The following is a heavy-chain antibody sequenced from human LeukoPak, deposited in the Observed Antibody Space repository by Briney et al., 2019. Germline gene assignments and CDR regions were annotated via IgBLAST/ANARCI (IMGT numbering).Heavy chain of an antibody. V-gene: IGHV1-24*01. D-gene: IGHD5-18*01. Sequence: GASVKVSCTVSGSSLTELSLYWVRQAPGKGLEWMGGFDIIDGETFYAQKFQGRVTMTEDSSTDTAYMELRSLTSDDTAFYYCAASRPYSLLDYWGQGTLVTVSS. CDR1: GSSLTELS. CDR3: AASRPYSLLDY. CDR2: FDIIDGET. J-gene: IGHJ4*02.